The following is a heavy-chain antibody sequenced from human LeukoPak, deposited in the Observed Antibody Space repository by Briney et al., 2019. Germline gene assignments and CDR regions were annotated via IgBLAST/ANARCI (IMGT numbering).Heavy chain of an antibody. CDR2: IYSGGST. CDR1: GFTFTNYW. CDR3: ARSRYGDYAIDY. V-gene: IGHV3-53*01. Sequence: GGSLRLSCAASGFTFTNYWMSWVRQAPGKGLEWVSVIYSGGSTYYAESVKGRFTISRDNSKNTLYLQMNSLRADDTAVYYCARSRYGDYAIDYWGQGTLVTVSS. J-gene: IGHJ4*02. D-gene: IGHD4-17*01.